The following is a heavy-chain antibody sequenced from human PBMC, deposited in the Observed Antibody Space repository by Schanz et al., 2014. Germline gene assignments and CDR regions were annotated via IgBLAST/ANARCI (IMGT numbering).Heavy chain of an antibody. D-gene: IGHD1-1*01. CDR2: IGTSGGT. CDR3: AKIERNED. Sequence: EVQLLESGGGLVQPGGSLRLSCEASGFSFGNYVMSWVRQAPGKGLEWVSTIGTSGGTNYAESVKGRFTISRDNSKNTLYLQMNSLRAEDTAVYFCAKIERNEDWGQGTLVTVSS. CDR1: GFSFGNYV. J-gene: IGHJ4*02. V-gene: IGHV3-23*01.